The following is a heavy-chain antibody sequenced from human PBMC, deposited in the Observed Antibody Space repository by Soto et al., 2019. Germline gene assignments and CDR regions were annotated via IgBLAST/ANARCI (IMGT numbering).Heavy chain of an antibody. CDR3: ARDRSDTSDFQRNFDF. Sequence: QVQLQESGPGLVKPSETLSLTCTVSGGSISGYYWSWIRQPPGKGLEWIGYIYYTGSTNYNPSLKSRATISVDTSKKQFSVRLTSVTAADTAVYYCARDRSDTSDFQRNFDFWGQGILVTVSS. J-gene: IGHJ4*02. CDR2: IYYTGST. V-gene: IGHV4-59*01. CDR1: GGSISGYY. D-gene: IGHD3-22*01.